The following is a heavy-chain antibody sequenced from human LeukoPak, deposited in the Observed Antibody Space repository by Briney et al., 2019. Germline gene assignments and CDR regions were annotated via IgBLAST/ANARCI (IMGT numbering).Heavy chain of an antibody. Sequence: SETLSLTCTVSGGSISSYYWSWIRQPPGKGLEWTGYIYTSGSTNYNPSLKSRVTISVDTSKNQFSLKLSSVTAADTAVYYCARFERTYYDFWSGYYTSTYYYYYMDVWGKGTTVTVSS. V-gene: IGHV4-4*09. CDR2: IYTSGST. D-gene: IGHD3-3*01. CDR1: GGSISSYY. CDR3: ARFERTYYDFWSGYYTSTYYYYYMDV. J-gene: IGHJ6*03.